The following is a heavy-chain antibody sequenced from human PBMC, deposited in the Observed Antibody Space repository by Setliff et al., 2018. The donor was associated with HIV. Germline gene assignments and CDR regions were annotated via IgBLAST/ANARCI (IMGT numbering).Heavy chain of an antibody. CDR1: DYSISTNEW. CDR2: ISNSGKT. J-gene: IGHJ3*02. D-gene: IGHD2-2*01. V-gene: IGHV4-28*01. CDR3: AKTVPHSTAQDAFDI. Sequence: LSLTCAVSDYSISTNEWWGWIRQPPGKGLAWIGYISNSGKTYYNPSLNSRVTLSADTSKNQLSLRLSSVTAVDTGVYYYAKTVPHSTAQDAFDIWGQGTMVTVSS.